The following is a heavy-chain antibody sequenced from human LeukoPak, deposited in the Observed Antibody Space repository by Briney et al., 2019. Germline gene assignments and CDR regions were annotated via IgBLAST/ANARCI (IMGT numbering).Heavy chain of an antibody. Sequence: ASVKVSCKASGYAFTRHAMNWFRQAPGQGLEWIGWINTNTKNPTYAQGFTGRFVFSLDTSVSTAYLQINSLKTEDTAVYYWGRGGPWGEVGGQEPLVTVPS. CDR3: GRGGPWGEV. V-gene: IGHV7-4-1*02. D-gene: IGHD3-16*01. J-gene: IGHJ4*02. CDR2: INTNTKNP. CDR1: GYAFTRHA.